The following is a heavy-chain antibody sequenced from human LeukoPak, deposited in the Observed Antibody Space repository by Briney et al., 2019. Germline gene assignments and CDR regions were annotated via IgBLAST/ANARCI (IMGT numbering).Heavy chain of an antibody. CDR2: IYYSGST. J-gene: IGHJ4*02. CDR1: GGSISSSSYY. Sequence: PSETLSLTCTVSGGSISSSSYYWGWIRQPPGKGLEWIGSIYYSGSTYYNPSLKSRVTISVDTSKNQFSLKLSSVTAADTAVYYCARQEWSIYYFDYWGQGTLVTVSS. CDR3: ARQEWSIYYFDY. D-gene: IGHD3-3*01. V-gene: IGHV4-39*01.